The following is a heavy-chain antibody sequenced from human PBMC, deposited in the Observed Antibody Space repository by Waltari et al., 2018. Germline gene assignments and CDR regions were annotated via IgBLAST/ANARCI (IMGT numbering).Heavy chain of an antibody. Sequence: QVQLQESGPGLVKPSETLSLTCTVSGGSISSHSWSWIRQPPGKGLEWIGYIYYSGSTNYNPSLKSRVTISVDTSKNQFSLKLSSVTAADTAVYYCASGFSVGATRGDYYYGMDVWGQGTTVTVSS. J-gene: IGHJ6*02. CDR2: IYYSGST. V-gene: IGHV4-59*11. CDR1: GGSISSHS. CDR3: ASGFSVGATRGDYYYGMDV. D-gene: IGHD1-26*01.